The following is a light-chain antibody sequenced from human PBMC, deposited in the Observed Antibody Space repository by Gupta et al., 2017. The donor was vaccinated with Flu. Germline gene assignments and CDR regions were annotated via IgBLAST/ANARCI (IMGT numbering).Light chain of an antibody. CDR3: QQTHNMPRT. CDR1: QSIHTY. CDR2: GAS. V-gene: IGKV1-39*01. J-gene: IGKJ2*02. Sequence: DIQLTKSPSFLSASVGDRITITCRASQSIHTYLNWYQHRPGNPPKLLIYGASTLQSGVPSRFSGRGSGTNFILTISSLQAGDFTAYYCQQTHNMPRTFGQGTXLDIK.